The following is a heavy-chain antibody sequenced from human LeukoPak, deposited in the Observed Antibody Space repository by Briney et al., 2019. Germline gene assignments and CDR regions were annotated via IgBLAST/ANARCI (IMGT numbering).Heavy chain of an antibody. CDR3: ARTSPGSGFSHYYYMDV. J-gene: IGHJ6*03. V-gene: IGHV1-2*02. D-gene: IGHD6-19*01. CDR2: SNPNSGGA. CDR1: GYICSGYY. Sequence: ASVTVSCKASGYICSGYYMHWLRQAPRQGLEWMGWSNPNSGGADYAQKFQGSVTMTRDKSTSTAYMELSSLRSEDTAVYYCARTSPGSGFSHYYYMDVWGKGTTVTVSS.